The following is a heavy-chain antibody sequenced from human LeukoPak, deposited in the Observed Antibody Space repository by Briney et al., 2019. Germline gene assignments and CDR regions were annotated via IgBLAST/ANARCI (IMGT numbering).Heavy chain of an antibody. Sequence: GGSLRLSCAASGFTFSSYWMGWVRQAPGKGLEWVASIQQGGSHKYYMDSVEGRFTISRDNAKNSLFLQMNSLRAEDTAVYYCASGSSARWYFDYWGQGTLVTVSS. CDR3: ASGSSARWYFDY. D-gene: IGHD5-18*01. CDR1: GFTFSSYW. J-gene: IGHJ4*02. CDR2: IQQGGSHK. V-gene: IGHV3-7*01.